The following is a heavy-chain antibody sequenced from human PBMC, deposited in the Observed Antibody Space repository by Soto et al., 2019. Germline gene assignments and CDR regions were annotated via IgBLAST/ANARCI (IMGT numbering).Heavy chain of an antibody. J-gene: IGHJ6*02. CDR3: ARSWNYYYYYGMDV. CDR1: GFTFSSYS. Sequence: EVQLVESGGGLVKPGGSLRLSCAASGFTFSSYSMNWFRQAPGKWLEWVSSISSSSSYIYYADSVKGRFTISRDNAKNSLYLQMNSLRAEDTAVYYCARSWNYYYYYGMDVWGQGTTVTVSS. CDR2: ISSSSSYI. D-gene: IGHD3-3*01. V-gene: IGHV3-21*01.